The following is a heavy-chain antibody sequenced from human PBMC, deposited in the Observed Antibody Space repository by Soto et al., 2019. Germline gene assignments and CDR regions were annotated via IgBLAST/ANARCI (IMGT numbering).Heavy chain of an antibody. Sequence: EVQLVESGGGLIQPGGSLRLSCAASGFTVSRNYMSWVRQAPGKGLEWVSLIYSGGVTYYADSVKGRFTISRDNSKNTLYLQMNSLRAEYTALYYCASAYCGGDASSCYYSLEVWGQGTTVTVSS. V-gene: IGHV3-53*01. J-gene: IGHJ6*02. CDR3: ASAYCGGDASSCYYSLEV. CDR2: IYSGGVT. D-gene: IGHD2-21*01. CDR1: GFTVSRNY.